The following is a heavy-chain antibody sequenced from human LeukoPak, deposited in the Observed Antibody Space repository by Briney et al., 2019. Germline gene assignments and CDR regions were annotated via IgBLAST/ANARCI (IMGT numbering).Heavy chain of an antibody. V-gene: IGHV3-53*01. CDR1: GFTVSSNY. D-gene: IGHD2-2*01. Sequence: GGSLRLSCAASGFTVSSNYMSWVRQAPEKGLEWVSVIYSGGRTYYAESVKGRFTISRDNSTNTLYLQMNSLRAEDTAVYYCARGGCSGTSCSDLYYYYYYMDVWGKGTTVTVSS. CDR2: IYSGGRT. CDR3: ARGGCSGTSCSDLYYYYYYMDV. J-gene: IGHJ6*03.